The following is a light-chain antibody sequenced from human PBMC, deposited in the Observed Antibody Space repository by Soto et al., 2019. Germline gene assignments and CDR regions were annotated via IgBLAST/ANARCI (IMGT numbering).Light chain of an antibody. Sequence: IQMTQSPSSVSASVGDRVTSTCRASQGINNWLAWYQQKPGKAPKLLIYSASSLQSGVPPRFSGSGSGTDFTLTISSLQPEDFATYYCQQANSFPLTFGGGTKVDIK. CDR3: QQANSFPLT. J-gene: IGKJ4*01. CDR1: QGINNW. V-gene: IGKV1-12*01. CDR2: SAS.